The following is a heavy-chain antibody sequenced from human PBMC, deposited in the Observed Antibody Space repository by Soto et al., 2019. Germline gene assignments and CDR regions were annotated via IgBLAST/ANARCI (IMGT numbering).Heavy chain of an antibody. CDR1: GGSFSGYY. D-gene: IGHD3-3*01. Sequence: SETLSLTCAVYGGSFSGYYCSWIRQPPGKGLEWIGEINHSGSTNYNPSLKSRATISVDTSKNQFSLELSSVTAADTAVYYCARAIITIFGVVRGSYYYYMDVWGKGTTVTVSS. CDR3: ARAIITIFGVVRGSYYYYMDV. J-gene: IGHJ6*03. V-gene: IGHV4-34*01. CDR2: INHSGST.